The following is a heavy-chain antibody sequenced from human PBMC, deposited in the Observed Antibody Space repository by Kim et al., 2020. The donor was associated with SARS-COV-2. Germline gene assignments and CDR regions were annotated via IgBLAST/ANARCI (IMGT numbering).Heavy chain of an antibody. CDR2: IWYDGSNK. CDR3: ARDGDYYDSSGPDY. V-gene: IGHV3-33*01. Sequence: GVSLRLSCAASGFTFSSYGMHWVRQAPGKGLEWVAVIWYDGSNKYYADSVKGRFTISRDNSKNTLYLQMNSLRAEDTAVYYCARDGDYYDSSGPDYWGQGTLVTVSS. CDR1: GFTFSSYG. D-gene: IGHD3-22*01. J-gene: IGHJ4*02.